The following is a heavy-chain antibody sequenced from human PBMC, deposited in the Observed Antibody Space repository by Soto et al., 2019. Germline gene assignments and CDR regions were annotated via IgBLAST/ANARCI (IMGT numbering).Heavy chain of an antibody. CDR3: THKPSTVYYFDY. V-gene: IGHV2-5*02. CDR1: GFSLSTSGVG. D-gene: IGHD1-20*01. Sequence: QITLKESGPALVKPTQTPTLTCTFSGFSLSTSGVGVGWIRQPPGKALEWLALIYWDDDKRYSPSLKSRLTITKDTSKNQVVLTMTNMDPVDTATYYCTHKPSTVYYFDYWGQGALVTVSS. CDR2: IYWDDDK. J-gene: IGHJ4*02.